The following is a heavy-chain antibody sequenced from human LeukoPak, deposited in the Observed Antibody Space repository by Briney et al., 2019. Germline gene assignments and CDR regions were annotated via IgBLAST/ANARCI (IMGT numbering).Heavy chain of an antibody. J-gene: IGHJ4*02. Sequence: PGGSLRLSCAASGFTFSSYSMNWVRQAPGKGLEWVSYISSSSSTIYYADSVKGRFTISRDNAKNSLYLQMNSLRAEDTAVYYCAKSISYYYDSSGYVPDYWGQGTLVTVSS. CDR2: ISSSSSTI. CDR1: GFTFSSYS. V-gene: IGHV3-48*01. CDR3: AKSISYYYDSSGYVPDY. D-gene: IGHD3-22*01.